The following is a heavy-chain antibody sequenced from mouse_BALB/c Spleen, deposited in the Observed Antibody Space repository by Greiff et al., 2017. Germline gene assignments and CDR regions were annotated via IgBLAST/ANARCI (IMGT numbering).Heavy chain of an antibody. D-gene: IGHD2-3*01. Sequence: EVQLQESGGGLVQPGGSLRLSCATSGFTFTDYYMSWVRQPPGKALEWLGFIRNKANGYTTEYSASVKGRFTISRDNSQSILYLQMNTLRAEDSATYYCARDIGGYYPAWFAYWGQGTLVTVSA. J-gene: IGHJ3*01. CDR1: GFTFTDYY. CDR2: IRNKANGYTT. CDR3: ARDIGGYYPAWFAY. V-gene: IGHV7-3*02.